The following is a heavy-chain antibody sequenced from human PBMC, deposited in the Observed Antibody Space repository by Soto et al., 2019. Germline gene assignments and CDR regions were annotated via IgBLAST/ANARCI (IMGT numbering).Heavy chain of an antibody. D-gene: IGHD2-2*01. CDR2: INPNSGGT. CDR1: GYTFTGYY. CDR3: ARTLVVPAAGTAPGYYYYGMDV. Sequence: AASVKVSCKASGYTFTGYYMHWVRQAPGQGLEWMGWINPNSGGTNYAQKFQGWVTMTRDTSISTAYMELSRLRSDDTAVYYCARTLVVPAAGTAPGYYYYGMDVWGQGTTVTVSS. V-gene: IGHV1-2*04. J-gene: IGHJ6*02.